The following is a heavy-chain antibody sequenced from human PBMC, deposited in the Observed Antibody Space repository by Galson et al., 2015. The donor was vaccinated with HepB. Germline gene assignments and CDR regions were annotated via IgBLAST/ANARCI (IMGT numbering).Heavy chain of an antibody. CDR3: ARLGHAHYNYYGMDV. CDR2: IYPGDSEI. V-gene: IGHV5-51*01. CDR1: GYSFTSYW. J-gene: IGHJ6*02. Sequence: QSGAEVKKPGESLKISCKGSGYSFTSYWIGWVRQKPGKGLECMGIIYPGDSEIRSSPSFQGQVTMSVDKSITTAYLQWSSLKAADTAMYYCARLGHAHYNYYGMDVWGQGTTVTVSS. D-gene: IGHD3-16*01.